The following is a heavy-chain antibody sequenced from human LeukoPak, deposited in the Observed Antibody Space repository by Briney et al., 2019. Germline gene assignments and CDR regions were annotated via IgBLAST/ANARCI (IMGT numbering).Heavy chain of an antibody. CDR1: GFTFSSYA. CDR2: ISYDGRNE. V-gene: IGHV3-30*04. J-gene: IGHJ4*02. D-gene: IGHD2-8*01. Sequence: GGSLRLSCAASGFTFSSYAMHWVRQAPRKRLERVAVISYDGRNENHAESVKGRFTISRDNSKNTLYLQMNTLRTEDTALYYCVREKYCTPTDCLHGRFYFNCWGQGTLVTVSS. CDR3: VREKYCTPTDCLHGRFYFNC.